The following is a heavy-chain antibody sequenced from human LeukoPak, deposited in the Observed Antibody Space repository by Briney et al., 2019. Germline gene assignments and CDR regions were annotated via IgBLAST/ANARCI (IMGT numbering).Heavy chain of an antibody. D-gene: IGHD2-15*01. CDR1: GGSISSGGYS. J-gene: IGHJ6*03. CDR3: ARGYCSGGSCYSYYYYNYMDV. V-gene: IGHV4-30-4*07. CDR2: IYYSGST. Sequence: PSETLSLTCAVSGGSISSGGYSWSWIRQPPGKGLEWIGYIYYSGSTYYNPSLKSRVTISVDTSKNQFSLKLSSVTAADTAVYYCARGYCSGGSCYSYYYYNYMDVWGKGTTVTVSS.